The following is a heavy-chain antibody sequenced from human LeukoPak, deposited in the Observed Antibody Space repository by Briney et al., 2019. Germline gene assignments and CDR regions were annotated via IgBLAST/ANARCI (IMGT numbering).Heavy chain of an antibody. V-gene: IGHV4-59*08. D-gene: IGHD2-2*01. Sequence: ASETLSLTCTVSGGSISNYYWTWIRQPPGEGLEWIGYIYYSGNTYHNPSLRGRLSISVDTSKSQFSLKLNSVTAADTAVYFCARGGYQLPLTHWGQGILVTVSS. J-gene: IGHJ4*02. CDR3: ARGGYQLPLTH. CDR1: GGSISNYY. CDR2: IYYSGNT.